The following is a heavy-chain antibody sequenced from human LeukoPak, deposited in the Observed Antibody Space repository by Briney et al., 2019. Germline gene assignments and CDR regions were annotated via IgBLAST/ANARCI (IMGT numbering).Heavy chain of an antibody. V-gene: IGHV4-59*12. D-gene: IGHD3-10*01. CDR2: VYYSGST. CDR3: ARDLTMVRGVIIDAFDI. Sequence: SETLSLTCTVSGGSISGYYWSWIRQPPGKGLEWIGYVYYSGSTNYNPSLKSRVTISVDTSKNQFSLKLSSVTAADTAVYYCARDLTMVRGVIIDAFDIRGQGTMVTVSS. CDR1: GGSISGYY. J-gene: IGHJ3*02.